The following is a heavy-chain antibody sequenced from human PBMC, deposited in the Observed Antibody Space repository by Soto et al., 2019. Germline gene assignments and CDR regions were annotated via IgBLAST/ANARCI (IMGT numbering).Heavy chain of an antibody. CDR1: GFTFSSYA. CDR2: ISYDGSNK. D-gene: IGHD5-18*01. Sequence: PGGSLRLSCAASGFTFSSYAMHWVRQAPGKGLEWVAVISYDGSNKYYADSVKGRFTISRDNSKNTLYLQMNSLRAEDTAVYYCARATGGQLWLFDPWGQGTRVTVSS. J-gene: IGHJ5*02. CDR3: ARATGGQLWLFDP. V-gene: IGHV3-30-3*01.